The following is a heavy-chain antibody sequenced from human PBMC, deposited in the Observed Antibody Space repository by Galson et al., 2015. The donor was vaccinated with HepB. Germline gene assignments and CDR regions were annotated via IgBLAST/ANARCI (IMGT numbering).Heavy chain of an antibody. Sequence: SVKVSCKASGGTFSSYAISWVRQAPGQGLEWMGGIIPIFGTANYAQKFQGRVTITADESTSTAYMELSSLRSEDTAVYYCARDVATGDAFEIWGQGTMVTVSS. CDR2: IIPIFGTA. V-gene: IGHV1-69*13. CDR3: ARDVATGDAFEI. J-gene: IGHJ3*02. D-gene: IGHD2-21*01. CDR1: GGTFSSYA.